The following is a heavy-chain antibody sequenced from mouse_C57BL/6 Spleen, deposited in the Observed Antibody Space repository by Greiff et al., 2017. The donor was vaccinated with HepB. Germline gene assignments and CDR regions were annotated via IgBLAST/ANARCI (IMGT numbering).Heavy chain of an antibody. CDR1: GFTFSDYG. V-gene: IGHV5-17*01. J-gene: IGHJ2*01. CDR2: ISSGSSTN. Sequence: EVQRVESGGGLVKPGGSLKLSCAASGFTFSDYGMHWVRQAPEKGLEWVAYISSGSSTNYYADTVKGRVTISRDNAKNTLFLQMTSLRSEDTAMYYCARKTTVVAPFDYWGQGTTLTVSS. CDR3: ARKTTVVAPFDY. D-gene: IGHD1-1*01.